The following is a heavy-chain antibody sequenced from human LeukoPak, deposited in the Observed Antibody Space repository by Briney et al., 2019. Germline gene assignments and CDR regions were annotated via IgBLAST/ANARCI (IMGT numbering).Heavy chain of an antibody. J-gene: IGHJ4*02. D-gene: IGHD6-13*01. CDR2: IWYDGSNK. V-gene: IGHV3-33*01. CDR1: GFTFSSYG. Sequence: PGGSLRLSCAASGFTFSSYGMHWVRQAPGKGLEWVAVIWYDGSNKYYADSVKGRITISRDNSKNTLYLQMNSLRAEDTAVYYCARVGSSWYLFDYWGQGTLVTVSS. CDR3: ARVGSSWYLFDY.